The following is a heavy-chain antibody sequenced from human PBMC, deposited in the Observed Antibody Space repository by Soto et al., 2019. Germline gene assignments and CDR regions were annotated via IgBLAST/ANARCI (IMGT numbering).Heavy chain of an antibody. V-gene: IGHV3-9*01. Sequence: EVQLLESGGGLVQPGRSLRLSCAASGFTFDDYAMHWVRQAPGKGLEWVSGISWNSGSIGYADSVKGRFTISRDNAKNSLYLQMNSLRAEDTALYYCAKDIGLGYCSSTSCADFDYWGQGTLVTGSS. CDR3: AKDIGLGYCSSTSCADFDY. J-gene: IGHJ4*02. CDR1: GFTFDDYA. D-gene: IGHD2-2*01. CDR2: ISWNSGSI.